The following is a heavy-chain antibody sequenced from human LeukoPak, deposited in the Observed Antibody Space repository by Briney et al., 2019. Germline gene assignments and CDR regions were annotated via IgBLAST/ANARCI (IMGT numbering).Heavy chain of an antibody. CDR1: GGTFSSYA. J-gene: IGHJ6*03. CDR3: AGLGDGNSFSYYHIDD. V-gene: IGHV1-69*05. D-gene: IGHD4-23*01. CDR2: IIPIFGTA. Sequence: SVTVSCKVSGGTFSSYAMSWVRQPPGQGLEWMGGIIPIFGTANYAQKFHWRVTITKDESTSTAYMEQRSLRSEDTAVDYCAGLGDGNSFSYYHIDDWGKGTTVTVSS.